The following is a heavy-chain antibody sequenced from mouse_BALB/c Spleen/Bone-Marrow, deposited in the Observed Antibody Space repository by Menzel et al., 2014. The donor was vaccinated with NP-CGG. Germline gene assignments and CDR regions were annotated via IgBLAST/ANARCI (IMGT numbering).Heavy chain of an antibody. CDR3: ARVYGNYDAMDY. Sequence: VKLVESGAELARPGAPVKMSCRASGYTFTTYTMHWVKPRPGQGLEWIGYINPSSGYTYYNQKFKDKATLTADKSSSAAYLQLSSLTPEDSAVYYCARVYGNYDAMDYWGQGTSVTVSS. CDR2: INPSSGYT. CDR1: GYTFTTYT. D-gene: IGHD2-1*01. V-gene: IGHV1-4*01. J-gene: IGHJ4*01.